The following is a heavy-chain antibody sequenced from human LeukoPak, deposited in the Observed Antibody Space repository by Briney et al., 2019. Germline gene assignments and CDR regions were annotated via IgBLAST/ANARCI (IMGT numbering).Heavy chain of an antibody. CDR1: GGSISSYY. CDR2: IYYSGTT. Sequence: SETLSLTCTVSGGSISSYYWSWIRQPPGKGLEWIGYIYYSGTTNYNPSLKSRVTISVDTSKNQFSLKLSSVTAADTAVYYCARDYSKDNYYYYGMDVWGQGTTVTVSS. J-gene: IGHJ6*02. D-gene: IGHD4-4*01. CDR3: ARDYSKDNYYYYGMDV. V-gene: IGHV4-59*12.